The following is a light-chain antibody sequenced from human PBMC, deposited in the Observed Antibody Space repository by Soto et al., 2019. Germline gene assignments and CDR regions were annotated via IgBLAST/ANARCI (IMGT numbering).Light chain of an antibody. Sequence: QSVLTRAPSASGTPGQRVTISCSGSNSNIGRNTVNWYQQLPGAAPNLLIYSNNQRPSGVPDRFSGSKSGTSASLAISGHQTEDEADYYCAAWDESSNVPVFGGGTKLTVL. CDR1: NSNIGRNT. CDR3: AAWDESSNVPV. J-gene: IGLJ3*02. CDR2: SNN. V-gene: IGLV1-44*01.